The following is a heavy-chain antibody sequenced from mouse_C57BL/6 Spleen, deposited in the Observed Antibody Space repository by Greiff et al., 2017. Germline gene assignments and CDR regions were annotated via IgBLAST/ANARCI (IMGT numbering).Heavy chain of an antibody. V-gene: IGHV5-6*01. D-gene: IGHD2-3*01. J-gene: IGHJ2*01. CDR1: GFTFSSYG. CDR3: ARQRDGYYMGDY. CDR2: ISSGGSYT. Sequence: EVKLVESGGDLVKPGGSLKLSCAASGFTFSSYGMSWVRQTPDKRLEWVATISSGGSYTYYPDSVKGRFTISSDNAKNTLYLQMSSLKSEDTAMYYCARQRDGYYMGDYWGKGTTLTVSS.